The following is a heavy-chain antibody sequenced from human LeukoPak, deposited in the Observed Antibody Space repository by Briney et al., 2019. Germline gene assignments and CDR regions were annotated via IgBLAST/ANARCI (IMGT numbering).Heavy chain of an antibody. CDR2: IYYSGST. V-gene: IGHV4-61*05. D-gene: IGHD3-10*01. CDR1: GVSISSSYSY. Sequence: SETLSLTCTVSGVSISSSYSYWGWIRQPPGMGLEWIGYIYYSGSTNYNPSLKSRVTISVDTSKNQFSLKLSSVTAADTAVYYCARGRYGSGSYYQFRWAAYFDYWGQGTLVTVSS. CDR3: ARGRYGSGSYYQFRWAAYFDY. J-gene: IGHJ4*02.